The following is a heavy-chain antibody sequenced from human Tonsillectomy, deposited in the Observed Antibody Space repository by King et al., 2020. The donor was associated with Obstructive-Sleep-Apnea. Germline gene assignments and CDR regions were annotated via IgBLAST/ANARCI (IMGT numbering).Heavy chain of an antibody. V-gene: IGHV3-33*06. CDR2: IWYDGSNK. Sequence: VQLVESGGGVVQPGRYLRLSCAASGFTFSSYGMHWVRQAPGKGLEGVAVIWYDGSNKYYADSVKGRFTISTDNSKKTLYLQMNSLRAEDTAVYYCAKASDFWSGYYVHYYYYGMDVWGQGTTVTVSS. CDR1: GFTFSSYG. D-gene: IGHD3-3*01. J-gene: IGHJ6*02. CDR3: AKASDFWSGYYVHYYYYGMDV.